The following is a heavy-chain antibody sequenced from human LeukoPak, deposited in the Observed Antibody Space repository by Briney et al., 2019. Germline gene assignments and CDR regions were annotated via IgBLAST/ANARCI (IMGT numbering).Heavy chain of an antibody. D-gene: IGHD6-13*01. V-gene: IGHV3-43*02. CDR3: AKPSTPKAAAGNFDY. CDR1: GFTFDDYA. J-gene: IGHJ4*02. Sequence: GGSLRLSCAASGFTFDDYAMHWVRQAPGKGLEWVSLISGDGGSTYYADSVKGRFTISRDNSKNSLYLQMNSLRTEDTALYYCAKPSTPKAAAGNFDYWGQGTLVTVSS. CDR2: ISGDGGST.